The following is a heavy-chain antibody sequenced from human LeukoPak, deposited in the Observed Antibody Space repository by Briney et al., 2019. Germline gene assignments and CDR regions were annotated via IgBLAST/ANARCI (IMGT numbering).Heavy chain of an antibody. CDR3: ARNYYDSSGYYPGLDY. D-gene: IGHD3-22*01. J-gene: IGHJ4*02. V-gene: IGHV4-59*01. Sequence: SETLSLTCTVSGGSISSYYWSWIRQPPGKGLEWIGYISYGGSTNYNPSLKSRVTISVDTSKNQFSLNLSSVTAADTAVYYCARNYYDSSGYYPGLDYWGQGTLVTVSS. CDR1: GGSISSYY. CDR2: ISYGGST.